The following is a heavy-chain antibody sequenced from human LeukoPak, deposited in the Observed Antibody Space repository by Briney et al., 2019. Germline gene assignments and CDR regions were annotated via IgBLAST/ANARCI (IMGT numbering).Heavy chain of an antibody. CDR3: AKTAVAGTNYYYMDV. CDR2: IRYDGSSK. V-gene: IGHV3-30*02. D-gene: IGHD6-19*01. CDR1: GFTFSSYG. J-gene: IGHJ6*03. Sequence: PGGSLRLSCAASGFTFSSYGMHWVRQAPGKGLEWVAFIRYDGSSKYYADSVKGRFTISRDNSKNTLYLQMNSLRAEDTAVYYCAKTAVAGTNYYYMDVWGKGTTVTVSS.